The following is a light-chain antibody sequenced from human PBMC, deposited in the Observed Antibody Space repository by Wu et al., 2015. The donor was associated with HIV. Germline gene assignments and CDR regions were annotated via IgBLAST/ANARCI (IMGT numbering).Light chain of an antibody. CDR3: QQYDKYPWT. J-gene: IGKJ1*01. CDR1: QSLDTS. CDR2: KAS. Sequence: DIQMTQSPSTLSAFVGDRVSITCRASQSLDTSLAWYQQKPGKIPKLLIYKASNLESGAPSRFSGSGSGTEFTLTITSLQPDDSATYYCQQYDKYPWTFGPGTKVQI. V-gene: IGKV1-5*03.